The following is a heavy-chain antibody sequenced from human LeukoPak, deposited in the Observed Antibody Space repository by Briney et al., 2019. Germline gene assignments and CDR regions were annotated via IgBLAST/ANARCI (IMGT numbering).Heavy chain of an antibody. Sequence: GGSLRLSCAASGFTFSSYWMSWVRQAPGKGLEWVANIKQDGSEKYYVDSVKGRFTISRDNAKNSLYLQMSSLRAEDTAVYFCARESLVSGTTRGNYYYYGMDVWGRGTTVTVSS. D-gene: IGHD1-7*01. CDR3: ARESLVSGTTRGNYYYYGMDV. V-gene: IGHV3-7*01. J-gene: IGHJ6*02. CDR2: IKQDGSEK. CDR1: GFTFSSYW.